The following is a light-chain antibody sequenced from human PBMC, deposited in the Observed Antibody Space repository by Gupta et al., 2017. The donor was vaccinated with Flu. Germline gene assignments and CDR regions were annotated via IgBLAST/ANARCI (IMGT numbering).Light chain of an antibody. CDR1: SANIGSEY. CDR2: RDD. J-gene: IGLJ3*02. Sequence: RVTIYCSGSSANIGSEYVYWYQQLPGTAPKLLIYRDDQGSSGVPGRFSGSKSGTSASLAISGLRSEDEADYYCAAWDDSLSGWVFGGGTKLTVL. V-gene: IGLV1-47*01. CDR3: AAWDDSLSGWV.